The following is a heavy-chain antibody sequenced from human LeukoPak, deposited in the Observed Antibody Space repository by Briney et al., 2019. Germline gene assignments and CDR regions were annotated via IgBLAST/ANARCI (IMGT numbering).Heavy chain of an antibody. V-gene: IGHV1-2*02. Sequence: ASVKVSCKASGYTFTGYYMHWVRQARGQGLEWMGWINPNSGGTNYAQKFQGRVTMTRDTSISTAYMELSRLRSDDTAVYYCARELGYYDSSGYPDYWGQGTLVTVSS. D-gene: IGHD3-22*01. CDR2: INPNSGGT. CDR3: ARELGYYDSSGYPDY. J-gene: IGHJ4*02. CDR1: GYTFTGYY.